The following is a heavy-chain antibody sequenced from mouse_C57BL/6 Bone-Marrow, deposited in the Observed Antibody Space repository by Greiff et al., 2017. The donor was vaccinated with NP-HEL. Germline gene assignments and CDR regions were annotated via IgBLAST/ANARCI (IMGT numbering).Heavy chain of an antibody. Sequence: VQLQQSGPELVKPGASVKISCKASGYTFTDYYMNWVKQSHGKSLEWIGDINPNNGGTSYNQKFKGKATLTVDKSSSTAYMELRSLTSEDSAFYYCARSGYYGSSLWYFDVWGTGTTVTVSS. V-gene: IGHV1-26*01. D-gene: IGHD1-1*01. J-gene: IGHJ1*03. CDR3: ARSGYYGSSLWYFDV. CDR1: GYTFTDYY. CDR2: INPNNGGT.